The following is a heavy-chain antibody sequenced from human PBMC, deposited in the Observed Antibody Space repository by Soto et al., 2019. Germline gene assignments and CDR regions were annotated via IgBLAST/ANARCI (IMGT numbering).Heavy chain of an antibody. J-gene: IGHJ6*02. CDR2: ISYDGSNK. CDR3: ARDRVRYSGWYRRDYYYGMDV. Sequence: PGGSLRLSCAASGFTFSSYAMHWVRQAPGKGLEWVAVISYDGSNKYYADSVKGRFTISRDNSKNTLYLQMNSLRAEDTAVYYCARDRVRYSGWYRRDYYYGMDVWGQGTTVTVSS. D-gene: IGHD6-19*01. V-gene: IGHV3-30-3*01. CDR1: GFTFSSYA.